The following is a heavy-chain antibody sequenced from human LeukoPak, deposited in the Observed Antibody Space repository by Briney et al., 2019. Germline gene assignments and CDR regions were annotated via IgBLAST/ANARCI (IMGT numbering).Heavy chain of an antibody. CDR1: GGSFSGYY. CDR2: INHSGSI. Sequence: SETLSLTCAVYGGSFSGYYWSWIRQPPGKGLEWIGEINHSGSINYNPSLKSRVTISVDTSKNQFSLKLSSVTAADTAVYYCARGAVADFDYWGQGTLVTVSS. CDR3: ARGAVADFDY. V-gene: IGHV4-34*01. D-gene: IGHD6-19*01. J-gene: IGHJ4*02.